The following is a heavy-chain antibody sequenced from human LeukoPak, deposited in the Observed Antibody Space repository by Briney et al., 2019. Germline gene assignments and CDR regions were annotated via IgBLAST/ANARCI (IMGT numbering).Heavy chain of an antibody. Sequence: GGSLRLSCAASGFTFSSYWMSWVRQAPGKGLEWVANIKPDGSEKYYVDSVKGRFTISRDNAKNSLYLQMNSLRAEDTAVYYCARDRLTVVRGVIEDYMDVWGKGTTVTISS. CDR1: GFTFSSYW. D-gene: IGHD3-10*01. CDR2: IKPDGSEK. CDR3: ARDRLTVVRGVIEDYMDV. J-gene: IGHJ6*03. V-gene: IGHV3-7*01.